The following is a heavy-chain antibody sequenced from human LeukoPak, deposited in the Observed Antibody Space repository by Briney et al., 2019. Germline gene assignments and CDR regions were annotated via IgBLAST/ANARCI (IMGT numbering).Heavy chain of an antibody. Sequence: ASVKVSCKTSGYSENFYGITWVRQVAGQGLEWMGWISAQHGQTEYAPNSQDRVTMTTDTSTSTAYMELRSLRSDDTAVYYCARLWFGELFDWFDPWGQGTLVTVSS. CDR3: ARLWFGELFDWFDP. CDR1: GYSENFYG. J-gene: IGHJ5*02. D-gene: IGHD3-10*01. CDR2: ISAQHGQT. V-gene: IGHV1-18*01.